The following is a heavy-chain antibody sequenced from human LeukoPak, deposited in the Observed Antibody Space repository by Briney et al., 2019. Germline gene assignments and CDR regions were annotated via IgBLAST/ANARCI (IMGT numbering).Heavy chain of an antibody. J-gene: IGHJ5*02. CDR3: ARDNSVGDNAWWFDP. V-gene: IGHV1-46*01. Sequence: GASVKVSCKASGYTFTGYYMHWVRQAPGQGLEWMGMIIPSDGFTTYAQKFQGRLTMTRDISTSTDYMELSSLRSEDTAIYYCARDNSVGDNAWWFDPWGQGTLVTVSS. CDR2: IIPSDGFT. D-gene: IGHD1-26*01. CDR1: GYTFTGYY.